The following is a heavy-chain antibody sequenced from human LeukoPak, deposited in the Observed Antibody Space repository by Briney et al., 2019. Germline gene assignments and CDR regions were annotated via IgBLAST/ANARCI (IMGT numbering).Heavy chain of an antibody. CDR3: ARNMGGSYPDAFDI. J-gene: IGHJ3*02. CDR2: INAGNGNT. V-gene: IGHV1-3*01. CDR1: GYTFTSYA. D-gene: IGHD1-26*01. Sequence: GASVKVSCKASGYTFTSYAMHWVRQAPGQRLEWMGWINAGNGNTKYSQKFQGRVTITRDTSASTAYMELSSLRSEDTAVYYCARNMGGSYPDAFDIWGQGTMVTVSS.